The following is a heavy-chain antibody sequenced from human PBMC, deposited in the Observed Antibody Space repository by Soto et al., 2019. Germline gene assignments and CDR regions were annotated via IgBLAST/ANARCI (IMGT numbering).Heavy chain of an antibody. CDR3: ARRSSSKLSTGGWAWRAWFYL. CDR1: GGFISSYY. D-gene: IGHD6-13*01. J-gene: IGHJ5*02. V-gene: IGHV4-59*08. Sequence: WETLSLTCTVSGGFISSYYCSWIRQPPGKGLEWIGYIYYSGSTNYNPSLKSRVTISVDTSKNQFSLKLSSVTAADTAMYYCARRSSSKLSTGGWAWRAWFYLWSQGTLVTVSS. CDR2: IYYSGST.